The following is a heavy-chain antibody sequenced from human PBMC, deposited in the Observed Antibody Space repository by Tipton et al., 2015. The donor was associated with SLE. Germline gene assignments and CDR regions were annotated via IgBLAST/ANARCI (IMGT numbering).Heavy chain of an antibody. CDR3: AKDRQLIQLWLSGFDY. V-gene: IGHV3-30*02. Sequence: SLRLSCAASGFTFSSYGMHWVRQAPGKGLEWVAFIRYDGSNKYYADSVKGRSTISRDNSKNTLYLQMNSLRAEDTAVYYCAKDRQLIQLWLSGFDYWGQGTLVTVSS. CDR1: GFTFSSYG. D-gene: IGHD5-18*01. J-gene: IGHJ4*02. CDR2: IRYDGSNK.